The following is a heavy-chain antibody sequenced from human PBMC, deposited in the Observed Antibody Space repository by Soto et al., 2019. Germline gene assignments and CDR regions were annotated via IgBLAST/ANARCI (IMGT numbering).Heavy chain of an antibody. CDR2: IGGDGAST. CDR1: GFAFSSYA. Sequence: EVQLLESGGGLVQPGGSLRLSCAASGFAFSSYAMSWVRQSSGKGLEWVAAIGGDGASTYYADSVRGRFIISSDNSKNTLFLHMTSLRAEDTAVYYCTKDQAGEWWCSHGWFDPWGQGSLVTVSS. D-gene: IGHD2-15*01. J-gene: IGHJ5*02. V-gene: IGHV3-23*01. CDR3: TKDQAGEWWCSHGWFDP.